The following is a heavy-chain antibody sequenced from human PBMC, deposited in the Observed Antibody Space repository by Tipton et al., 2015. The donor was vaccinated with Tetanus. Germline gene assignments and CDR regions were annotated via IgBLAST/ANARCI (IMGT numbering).Heavy chain of an antibody. CDR2: IYPGNSET. CDR3: ARHGGSAVAGIIDS. J-gene: IGHJ4*02. V-gene: IGHV5-51*01. CDR1: GYSFPSYW. D-gene: IGHD6-19*01. Sequence: VQLVQSGAEVKKPGESLKISCQGSGYSFPSYWITWVRQMPGKGLEWMGIIYPGNSETRYSPSFEGLVTVSVDKSISTAYLQWRSLKASDTAIYYCARHGGSAVAGIIDSWGRGTLVTVSS.